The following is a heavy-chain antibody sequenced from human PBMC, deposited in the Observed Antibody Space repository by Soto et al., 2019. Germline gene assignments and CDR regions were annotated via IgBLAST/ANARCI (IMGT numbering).Heavy chain of an antibody. J-gene: IGHJ4*02. Sequence: QVQLVESGGGVVQPGRSLRLSCAACGYTFSSYGMHWVRQAPGKGLEWVAVISSDGSKKYYVDSVKGRFTISRDDSKNTVYLQMNSLRGEDTAVYYCTRDQSSAFHHWGQGTLVTVSS. CDR3: TRDQSSAFHH. D-gene: IGHD6-19*01. CDR1: GYTFSSYG. V-gene: IGHV3-30*03. CDR2: ISSDGSKK.